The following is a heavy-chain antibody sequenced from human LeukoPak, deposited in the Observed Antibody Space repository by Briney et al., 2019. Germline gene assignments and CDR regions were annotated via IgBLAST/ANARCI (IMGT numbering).Heavy chain of an antibody. Sequence: TGGSLRLSCAASGFTFSSYEMNWVRQAPGKGLEWVSYISSSCSTIYYADSVKGRFTISRDNAKNSLYLQINSLRAEDTAVYYCAREVSSSGYYVDYWGQGTLVTVSS. J-gene: IGHJ4*02. D-gene: IGHD6-13*01. CDR2: ISSSCSTI. CDR3: AREVSSSGYYVDY. V-gene: IGHV3-48*03. CDR1: GFTFSSYE.